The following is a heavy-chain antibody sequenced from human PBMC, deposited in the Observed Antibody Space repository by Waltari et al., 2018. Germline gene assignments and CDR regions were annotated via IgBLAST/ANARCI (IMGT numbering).Heavy chain of an antibody. CDR2: INPNRSVT. J-gene: IGHJ4*02. Sequence: QVQLVQSGAEVKKPGASVKVSCKASGYTFTGYYMHWVRQAPGKGLEWMGRINPNRSVTNYAEKIQGRVTMTRDTSISTAYMELSRLRSDDTAVYYCASLDLIAATSDYWGQGTLVTVSS. D-gene: IGHD6-25*01. V-gene: IGHV1-2*02. CDR1: GYTFTGYY. CDR3: ASLDLIAATSDY.